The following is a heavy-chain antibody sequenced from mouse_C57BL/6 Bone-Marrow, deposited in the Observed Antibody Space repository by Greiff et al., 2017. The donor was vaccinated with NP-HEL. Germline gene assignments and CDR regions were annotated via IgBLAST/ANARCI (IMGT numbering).Heavy chain of an antibody. CDR2: IDPSDSYT. J-gene: IGHJ2*01. V-gene: IGHV1-59*01. CDR3: ARDGSSPCYFDY. D-gene: IGHD1-1*01. CDR1: GYTFTSYW. Sequence: QVQLQQPGAELVRPGTSVKLSCKASGYTFTSYWMHWVKQRPGQGLEWIGVIDPSDSYTNYNQKFKGKATLTVDTSSSTAYMQLSSLTSEDSAVYYCARDGSSPCYFDYWGQGTTLTVSS.